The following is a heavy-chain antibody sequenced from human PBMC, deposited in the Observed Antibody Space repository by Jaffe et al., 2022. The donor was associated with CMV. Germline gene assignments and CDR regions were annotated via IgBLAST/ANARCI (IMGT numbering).Heavy chain of an antibody. CDR3: ARDPYYDSSGYYSDY. CDR1: GFTFSSYS. CDR2: ISSSSSYI. J-gene: IGHJ4*02. Sequence: EVQLVESGGGLVKPGGSLRLSCAASGFTFSSYSMNWVRQAPGKGLEWVSSISSSSSYIYYADSVKGRFTISRDNAKNSLYLQMNSLRAEDTAVYYCARDPYYDSSGYYSDYWGQGTLVTVSS. V-gene: IGHV3-21*01. D-gene: IGHD3-22*01.